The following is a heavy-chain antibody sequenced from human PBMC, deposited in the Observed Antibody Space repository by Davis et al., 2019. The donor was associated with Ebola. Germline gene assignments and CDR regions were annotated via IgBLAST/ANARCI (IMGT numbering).Heavy chain of an antibody. CDR3: ARASSSHYYYYYGMDV. D-gene: IGHD6-6*01. J-gene: IGHJ6*02. V-gene: IGHV1-69*06. CDR2: IIPIFGTA. Sequence: AASVKVSCKASGGTFSSYAISWVRQAPGQGLEWMGGIIPIFGTANYAQKFQGRVTITADKSTSTAYMELSSLRSEDTAVYYCARASSSHYYYYYGMDVWGQGTTVTVSS. CDR1: GGTFSSYA.